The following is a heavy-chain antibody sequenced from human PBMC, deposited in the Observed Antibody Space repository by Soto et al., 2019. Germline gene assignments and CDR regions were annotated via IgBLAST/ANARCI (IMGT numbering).Heavy chain of an antibody. Sequence: PGESLKISCKGSGYSFANYLIGWVRQMPGKGLEWMGIIYPGDSDTRYSPSFQGQVTISADKSISTDYLQWSRLKASDTAMYYCARMEGYSGYDWVDYWGQGTLVTVSS. CDR2: IYPGDSDT. J-gene: IGHJ4*02. CDR1: GYSFANYL. D-gene: IGHD5-12*01. V-gene: IGHV5-51*01. CDR3: ARMEGYSGYDWVDY.